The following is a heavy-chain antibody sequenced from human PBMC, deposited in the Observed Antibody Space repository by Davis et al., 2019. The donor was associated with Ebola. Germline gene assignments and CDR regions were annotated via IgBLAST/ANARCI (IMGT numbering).Heavy chain of an antibody. CDR1: GGSISTSSYY. CDR2: IYYSGKT. CDR3: AGQLYNRSSADWFDP. Sequence: SETLSLTCTVSGGSISTSSYYWGWIRQPPGKGLEWIGSIYYSGKTYYNSSLKSRITISVDTSKNQFSLKLSSVTAADTAVYYCAGQLYNRSSADWFDPWGQGTLVIVSS. V-gene: IGHV4-39*01. D-gene: IGHD6-6*01. J-gene: IGHJ5*02.